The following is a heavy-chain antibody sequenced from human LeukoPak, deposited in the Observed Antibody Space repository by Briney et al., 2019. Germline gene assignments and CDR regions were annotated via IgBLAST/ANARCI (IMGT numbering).Heavy chain of an antibody. V-gene: IGHV3-7*01. D-gene: IGHD6-19*01. CDR2: IKQDGSEK. J-gene: IGHJ4*02. Sequence: GSLRLSCAASGFTFSSYWMNWVRQAPGKGLEWVAKIKQDGSEKNYVDSVKGRFTISRDNAKNSLYLQMNSLRAEDTAVYYCASEQWLRYWGQGTLVTVSS. CDR3: ASEQWLRY. CDR1: GFTFSSYW.